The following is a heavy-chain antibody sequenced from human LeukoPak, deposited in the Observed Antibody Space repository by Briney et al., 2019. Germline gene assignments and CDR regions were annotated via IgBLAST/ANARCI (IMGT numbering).Heavy chain of an antibody. V-gene: IGHV4-39*01. J-gene: IGHJ4*02. CDR3: ARAIYSGSYSYSHTYFDS. CDR2: ILYSGST. Sequence: SETLSLTCAVSGGSISSSRYYWGWIRQPPGKGLEWIASILYSGSTLYNPSLKSRLTISVDTSKNQFSLKLTSVTATGTAVYYCARAIYSGSYSYSHTYFDSWGQGTLVTVSS. D-gene: IGHD1-26*01. CDR1: GGSISSSRYY.